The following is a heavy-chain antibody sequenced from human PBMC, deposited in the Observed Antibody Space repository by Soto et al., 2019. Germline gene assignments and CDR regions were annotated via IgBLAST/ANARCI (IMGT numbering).Heavy chain of an antibody. CDR2: ISAYNGNT. J-gene: IGHJ4*02. D-gene: IGHD4-17*01. CDR1: GYTFTSYG. CDR3: ARATVTTCHDY. V-gene: IGHV1-18*04. Sequence: GASVKVSCKASGYTFTSYGISWVRQAPGQGLEWTGWISAYNGNTNYAQKLQGRVTMTTDTSTSTAYMELRSLRSDDTAVYYRARATVTTCHDYWGQGTLVTVSS.